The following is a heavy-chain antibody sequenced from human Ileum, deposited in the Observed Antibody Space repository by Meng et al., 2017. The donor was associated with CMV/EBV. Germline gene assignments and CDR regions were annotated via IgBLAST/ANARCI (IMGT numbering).Heavy chain of an antibody. V-gene: IGHV3-23*01. J-gene: IGHJ6*02. CDR3: AKTDYYGSGTYGAVDV. CDR2: IRASGANT. CDR1: GFTFSSYA. D-gene: IGHD3-10*01. Sequence: GGSLRLSCAVSGFTFSSYAMSWVRPAPGKGLQWVSTIRASGANTYYADSVKGRFTMSRDNSQNTVNLQMNSLRAEDAAQYYCAKTDYYGSGTYGAVDVWGQGTTVTVSS.